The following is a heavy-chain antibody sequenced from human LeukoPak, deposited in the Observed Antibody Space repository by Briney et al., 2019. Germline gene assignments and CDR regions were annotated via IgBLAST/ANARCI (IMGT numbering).Heavy chain of an antibody. D-gene: IGHD6-13*01. CDR3: ARGSVGYSSSWYEY. V-gene: IGHV1-8*03. CDR2: MNPNSGNT. J-gene: IGHJ4*02. Sequence: ASVKVSCKTSGGTFSSYAITWVRQTPGQGLEWMGWMNPNSGNTGYAQKFQGRVTITRNTSISTAYMELSSLRSEDTAVYYCARGSVGYSSSWYEYWGQGTLVTVSS. CDR1: GGTFSSYA.